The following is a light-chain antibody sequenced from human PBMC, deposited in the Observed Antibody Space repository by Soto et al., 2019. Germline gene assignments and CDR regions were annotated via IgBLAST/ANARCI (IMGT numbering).Light chain of an antibody. CDR3: QQYENLPV. CDR2: DAS. CDR1: QDIRTY. Sequence: DIRMTQSPSSLSASVGDTVTVSCQASQDIRTYVNWYQQKPGKAPKVLIYDASILETGDSSRFTGSGSGTHFTFTINNVQPEDVGIYYCQQYENLPVFGQGTRLEIK. V-gene: IGKV1-33*01. J-gene: IGKJ5*01.